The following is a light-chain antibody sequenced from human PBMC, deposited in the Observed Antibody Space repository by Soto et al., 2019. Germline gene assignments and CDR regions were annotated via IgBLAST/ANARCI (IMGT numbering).Light chain of an antibody. V-gene: IGKV1-9*01. J-gene: IGKJ5*01. Sequence: DIPLTQSPSFLSASVGDRVTITCRASQGISSYLAWCQQKPGKAPKLLISAASTLQSGVPSRFSGSGSGTELTLTISSLQPEDFATDYCQQLNSYPITFGQGTRLEIK. CDR1: QGISSY. CDR3: QQLNSYPIT. CDR2: AAS.